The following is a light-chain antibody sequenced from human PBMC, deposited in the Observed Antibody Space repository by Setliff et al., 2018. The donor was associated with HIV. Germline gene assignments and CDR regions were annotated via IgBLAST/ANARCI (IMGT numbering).Light chain of an antibody. CDR1: SSDVGAYNQ. V-gene: IGLV2-14*03. J-gene: IGLJ1*01. Sequence: QSVLTQPASVSGSPGRSITISCTGTSSDVGAYNQVSWYQQHPGKAPKLMIYDVDQLPSGVSDRFSGSKSGNTASLTISGLQAEDDADYYCSSYTSSKSHVFGTGTKVTVL. CDR3: SSYTSSKSHV. CDR2: DVD.